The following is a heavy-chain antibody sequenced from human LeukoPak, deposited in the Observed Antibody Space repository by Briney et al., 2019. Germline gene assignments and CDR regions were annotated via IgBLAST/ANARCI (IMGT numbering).Heavy chain of an antibody. Sequence: SETLSLTCTVSGGSISSYYWSWIRQPPGKGLEWIGYIYTSGSTNYNPSLKSRVTISVDTSKNQFSLKLSSVTAADTAVYYCARHGPLTPGATTVTTPRHYYYMDVWGKGTTVTVSS. V-gene: IGHV4-4*09. D-gene: IGHD4-17*01. CDR3: ARHGPLTPGATTVTTPRHYYYMDV. J-gene: IGHJ6*03. CDR2: IYTSGST. CDR1: GGSISSYY.